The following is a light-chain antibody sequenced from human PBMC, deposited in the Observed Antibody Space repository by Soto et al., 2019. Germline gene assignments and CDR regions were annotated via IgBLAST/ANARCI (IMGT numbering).Light chain of an antibody. J-gene: IGKJ1*01. V-gene: IGKV1-9*01. CDR1: QGISSS. CDR3: LQYYNYPWT. Sequence: DIQLTPSPSFLSASVGDRVTITCRASQGISSSLAWYQQKPGEAPKLLIYAASTLQSGVPSRFSGSGYGAEFTLTISSLQPEDFATYYCLQYYNYPWTFGQGTTVDIK. CDR2: AAS.